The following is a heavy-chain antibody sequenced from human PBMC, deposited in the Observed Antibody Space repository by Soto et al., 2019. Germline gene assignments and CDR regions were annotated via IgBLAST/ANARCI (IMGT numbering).Heavy chain of an antibody. CDR1: GGSISSGGYY. Sequence: SETLSLTCSVSGGSISSGGYYWAWIRQHPGKGLECIGYIYHSGSTNYNPSLKSRVTISVDTSKNQFSLKLSSVTAADTAMYYCAKWEGLGSDYYYYALDVWGQGTTVTGSS. CDR3: AKWEGLGSDYYYYALDV. V-gene: IGHV4-31*03. J-gene: IGHJ6*02. CDR2: IYHSGST. D-gene: IGHD1-26*01.